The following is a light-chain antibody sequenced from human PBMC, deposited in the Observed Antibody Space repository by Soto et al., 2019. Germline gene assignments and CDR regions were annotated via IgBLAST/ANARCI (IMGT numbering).Light chain of an antibody. CDR3: HQRQSWPRT. V-gene: IGKV3-15*01. CDR1: QSVRSN. CDR2: GAS. J-gene: IGKJ1*01. Sequence: EIVLTQSPATLSVSPGERATLSCRASQSVRSNLAWYQQKPGQGPRLLIFGASTRATNIPARFSGSGSGTEFTLTISSLQSEDFGIYYCHQRQSWPRTFGQGTKVDIK.